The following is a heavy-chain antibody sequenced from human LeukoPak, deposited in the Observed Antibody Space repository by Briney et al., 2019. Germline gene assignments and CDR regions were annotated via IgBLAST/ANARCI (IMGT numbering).Heavy chain of an antibody. J-gene: IGHJ6*02. CDR1: GGSISSGGYS. CDR2: IYHSGST. CDR3: AGRRYCSSTSCYFYYYYGMDV. D-gene: IGHD2-2*01. V-gene: IGHV4-30-2*01. Sequence: TLSLTCAVSGGSISSGGYSWSWVRQPPGKGLEWIGYIYHSGSTYYNPSLKSRVTISVDRSKNQFSLKLSSVTAADTAVYYCAGRRYCSSTSCYFYYYYGMDVWGQGTTVTVSS.